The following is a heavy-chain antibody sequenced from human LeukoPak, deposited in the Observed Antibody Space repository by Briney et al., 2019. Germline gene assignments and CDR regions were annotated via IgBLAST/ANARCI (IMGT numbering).Heavy chain of an antibody. CDR2: TRNGGGST. CDR3: AKGWDGGYYFYFDY. D-gene: IGHD5-12*01. J-gene: IGHJ4*02. V-gene: IGHV3-23*01. Sequence: GGSLRLSCAASGVTFSSVVMSWVRQAPGKVLGWVSATRNGGGSTYYADSVKGRFNISRDNFKNNLSLQINSLISEDNARNYFAKGWDGGYYFYFDYWGQGTMVTVSP. CDR1: GVTFSSVV.